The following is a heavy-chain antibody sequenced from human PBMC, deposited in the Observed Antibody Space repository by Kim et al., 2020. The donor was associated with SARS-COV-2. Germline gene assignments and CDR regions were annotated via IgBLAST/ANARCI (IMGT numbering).Heavy chain of an antibody. V-gene: IGHV1-46*01. J-gene: IGHJ3*02. Sequence: ASVKVSCKASGYTFTSYYMHWVRQAPGQGLEWMGIINHSGGSTSYAQKFQGRVTMTRDTSTSTVYMELSSLRSEDTAVYYCARDEADIVATSYAFDIWGQGTMVTVSS. CDR1: GYTFTSYY. CDR2: INHSGGST. D-gene: IGHD5-12*01. CDR3: ARDEADIVATSYAFDI.